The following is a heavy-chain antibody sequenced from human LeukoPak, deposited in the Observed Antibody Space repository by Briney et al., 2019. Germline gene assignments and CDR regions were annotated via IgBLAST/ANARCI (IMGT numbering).Heavy chain of an antibody. CDR1: GFSLSSGAVA. Sequence: SGPTLVNPRQTLTLTCSFSGFSLSSGAVAVGWIRQPPGKALEWLTHIYWNGDEKYNRFLRSRLTITKDTSKNQVVLTMTNMDPVDTGTYYCAHLTAEASYYYDYWGQGILITVSS. D-gene: IGHD5-18*01. CDR3: AHLTAEASYYYDY. CDR2: IYWNGDE. V-gene: IGHV2-5*01. J-gene: IGHJ4*02.